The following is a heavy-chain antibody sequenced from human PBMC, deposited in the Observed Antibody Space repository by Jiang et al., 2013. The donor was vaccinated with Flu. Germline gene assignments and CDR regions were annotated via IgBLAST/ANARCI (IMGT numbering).Heavy chain of an antibody. CDR2: MPIFGTT. Sequence: MPIFGTTNYAQKSQGRVTITADESTTTAYMELYSLTSEDTAVYYCARDTSGYGTAWFTHWGQGTLVTVSS. J-gene: IGHJ5*02. CDR3: ARDTSGYGTAWFTH. D-gene: IGHD2-8*02. V-gene: IGHV1-69*01.